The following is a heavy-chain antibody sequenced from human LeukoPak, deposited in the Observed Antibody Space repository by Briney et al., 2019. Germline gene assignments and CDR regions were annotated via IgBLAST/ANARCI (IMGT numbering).Heavy chain of an antibody. D-gene: IGHD5-18*01. J-gene: IGHJ2*01. CDR1: GGSISSYY. CDR2: IYYSGST. CDR3: ARVRSRGTQLWLQLYWYFDL. V-gene: IGHV4-59*01. Sequence: SETLSLTCTVSGGSISSYYWSWIRQPPGKGLEWIGYIYYSGSTNYNPSLKSRVTISVDTSKNQFSLKLSSVTAADTAVYYCARVRSRGTQLWLQLYWYFDLWGRGTLVTVSS.